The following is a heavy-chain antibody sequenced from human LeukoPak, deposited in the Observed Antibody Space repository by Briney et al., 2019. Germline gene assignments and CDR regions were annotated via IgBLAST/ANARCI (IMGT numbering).Heavy chain of an antibody. CDR1: GFAFSRYW. CDR2: INSDGRSA. D-gene: IGHD2/OR15-2a*01. J-gene: IGHJ4*02. CDR3: TRVSTTDDY. Sequence: GGSLRLSCAASGFAFSRYWMHWVRQAPGKGLVWVSRINSDGRSAVYADSVKGRFTISRDNAKNTLYLQMDSLRAEGTAVYYCTRVSTTDDYWGQGTLVTVSS. V-gene: IGHV3-74*01.